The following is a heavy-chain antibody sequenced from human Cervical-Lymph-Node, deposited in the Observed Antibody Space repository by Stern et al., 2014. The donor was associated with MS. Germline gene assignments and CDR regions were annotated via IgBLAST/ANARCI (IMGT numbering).Heavy chain of an antibody. CDR3: ARGSTVVTDYFDY. CDR1: GCTFSSYA. J-gene: IGHJ4*02. Sequence: QVQLVESGSEVKKPGSSVKVSCKASGCTFSSYAINWVRQAPGQGLEWMGGIIPLFGTANYAQKFQGRVTITADESTSTAYMELSSLRSEDTAVYYCARGSTVVTDYFDYWGQGTLVTVSS. V-gene: IGHV1-69*01. CDR2: IIPLFGTA. D-gene: IGHD4-23*01.